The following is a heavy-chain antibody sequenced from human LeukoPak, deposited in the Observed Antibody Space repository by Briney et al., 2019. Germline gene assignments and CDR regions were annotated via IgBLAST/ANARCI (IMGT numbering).Heavy chain of an antibody. CDR2: MYYSGIT. J-gene: IGHJ4*02. CDR1: GVSISSSNYY. Sequence: SETLSLTCTVSGVSISSSNYYWGWIRQPPGKGLEWIGSMYYSGITCYNPSLKSRVTISVDTSQNQFSLKLSSVTAADTAIYYCARHRYSGSYYFDYWGQGTLVTVSS. CDR3: ARHRYSGSYYFDY. D-gene: IGHD1-26*01. V-gene: IGHV4-39*01.